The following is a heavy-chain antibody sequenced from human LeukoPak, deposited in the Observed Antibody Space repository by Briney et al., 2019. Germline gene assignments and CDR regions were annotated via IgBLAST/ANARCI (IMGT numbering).Heavy chain of an antibody. V-gene: IGHV5-10-1*01. Sequence: KPGKSLRISCKGSGYSFPNYWITWVRQMPGKGLEWMGRIDPSDSYTNYSPSFQGHVTISADKSISTAYLQWSSLTASDTAMYYCARHGYYGSGSYYSFDYWGQGTLVTVSS. J-gene: IGHJ4*02. D-gene: IGHD3-10*01. CDR3: ARHGYYGSGSYYSFDY. CDR1: GYSFPNYW. CDR2: IDPSDSYT.